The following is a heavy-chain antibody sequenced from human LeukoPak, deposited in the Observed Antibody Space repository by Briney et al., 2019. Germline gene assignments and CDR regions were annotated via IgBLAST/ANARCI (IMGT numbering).Heavy chain of an antibody. CDR3: ARVYYYDSSGYSSYFDY. CDR1: GYSISSGYE. Sequence: SETVSLTCTVSGYSISSGYEWGWIRQPPGKGLEWIGRIHHSGSTYYNPSLKSRVTISVDTSKNQFSLKLSSVTAADTAVYYCARVYYYDSSGYSSYFDYWGQGTLVTVSS. CDR2: IHHSGST. J-gene: IGHJ4*02. D-gene: IGHD3-22*01. V-gene: IGHV4-38-2*02.